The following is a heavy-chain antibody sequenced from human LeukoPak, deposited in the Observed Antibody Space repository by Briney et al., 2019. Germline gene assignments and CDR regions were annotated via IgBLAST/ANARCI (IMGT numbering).Heavy chain of an antibody. V-gene: IGHV3-23*01. CDR1: GFTLSSYA. D-gene: IGHD2/OR15-2a*01. CDR3: ANWDFQWP. CDR2: ISGSGGST. J-gene: IGHJ5*02. Sequence: GGSLRLSCAASGFTLSSYAMSWVRQAPGKGLEWVSAISGSGGSTYYADSVKGRFTISRDNAKNSLYLQMNSLRAEDTAVYYCANWDFQWPWGQGTLVTVSS.